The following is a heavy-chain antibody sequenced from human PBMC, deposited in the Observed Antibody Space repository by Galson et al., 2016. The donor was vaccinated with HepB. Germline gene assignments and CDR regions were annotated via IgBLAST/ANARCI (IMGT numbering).Heavy chain of an antibody. CDR1: GFTFSSYG. D-gene: IGHD3-10*01. J-gene: IGHJ4*02. V-gene: IGHV3-33*01. CDR3: ARDPNRYYYGSGSPPDY. Sequence: SLRLSCAASGFTFSSYGMHWVRQAPGKGLEWVAVKWYDGSKQYYADSVKGRFTISRDNSKNTLYLHMNSLRAEDTAVYYCARDPNRYYYGSGSPPDYWGQGTLVTVSS. CDR2: KWYDGSKQ.